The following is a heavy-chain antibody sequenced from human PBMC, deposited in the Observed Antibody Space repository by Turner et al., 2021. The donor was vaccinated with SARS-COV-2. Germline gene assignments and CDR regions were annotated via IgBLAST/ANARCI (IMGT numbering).Heavy chain of an antibody. D-gene: IGHD6-13*01. V-gene: IGHV3-23*01. CDR3: AKISSWPFG. J-gene: IGHJ4*02. CDR1: GFSFLSYA. CDR2: ISDNGATT. Sequence: EVQLLESGGDLVQPGGSLRLPCGASGFSFLSYAMTWVRQAPGKGLEWVTYISDNGATTKYADSVRGRFTISRDNSKNTLYLKMNSLRDEDTAVYYCAKISSWPFGWGQGTLVTVSS.